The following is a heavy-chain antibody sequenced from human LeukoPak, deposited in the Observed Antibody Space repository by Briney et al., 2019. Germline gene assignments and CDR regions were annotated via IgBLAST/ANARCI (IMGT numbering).Heavy chain of an antibody. V-gene: IGHV1-18*01. J-gene: IGHJ4*02. CDR2: ISSYNGNT. CDR3: AREHYYDSSGYYHGKYYFDY. CDR1: GYTFTSYG. Sequence: ASVKVSCKATGYTFTSYGISGVRQARAQGLDGMGWISSYNGNTNYAQKLQGRVTMTTDTSTSTAYMELRSLRSDDTAVYYCAREHYYDSSGYYHGKYYFDYGGQGTLVSVSS. D-gene: IGHD3-22*01.